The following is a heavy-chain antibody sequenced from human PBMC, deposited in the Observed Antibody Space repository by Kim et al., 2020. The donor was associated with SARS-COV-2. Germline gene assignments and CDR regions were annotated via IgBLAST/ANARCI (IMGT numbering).Heavy chain of an antibody. V-gene: IGHV3-15*01. D-gene: IGHD6-19*01. CDR3: TTAPWSIAVAGASDY. J-gene: IGHJ4*02. Sequence: APVKGRFTISRDDSKNTLYLQMNSLKTEDTAVYYCTTAPWSIAVAGASDYWGQGTLVTVSS.